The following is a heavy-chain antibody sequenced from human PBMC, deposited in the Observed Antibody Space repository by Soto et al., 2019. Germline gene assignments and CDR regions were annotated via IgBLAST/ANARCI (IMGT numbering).Heavy chain of an antibody. CDR2: ILPIFNKT. CDR3: ARDGVKFLYKHYFDT. Sequence: QVQLVQSGADVKKPGSSVRVSCKASGGTFSTYAINWVRQAPGHGLEWMGVILPIFNKTHYAQNFQGRVTIIADKSTSTSYMEMSSLRSEDTAVYYCARDGVKFLYKHYFDTWGQGTLVTVSS. D-gene: IGHD3-3*01. V-gene: IGHV1-69*06. J-gene: IGHJ5*02. CDR1: GGTFSTYA.